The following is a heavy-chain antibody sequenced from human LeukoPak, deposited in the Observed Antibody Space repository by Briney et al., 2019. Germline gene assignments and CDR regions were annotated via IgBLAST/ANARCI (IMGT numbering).Heavy chain of an antibody. CDR3: ARGQSGGYDWGAWFDP. V-gene: IGHV1-8*01. J-gene: IGHJ5*02. CDR2: MNPNSGNT. D-gene: IGHD5-12*01. CDR1: GYTFTSYD. Sequence: ASVKVSCKASGYTFTSYDINWVRQATGQGLEWMGWMNPNSGNTGYAQKFQGRVTMTRNASISTAYMELSSLRSEDTAVYYCARGQSGGYDWGAWFDPWGQGTLVTVSS.